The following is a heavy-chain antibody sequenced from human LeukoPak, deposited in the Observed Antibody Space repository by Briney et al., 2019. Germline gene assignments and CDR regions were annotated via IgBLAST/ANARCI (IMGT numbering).Heavy chain of an antibody. V-gene: IGHV4-59*01. D-gene: IGHD6-13*01. CDR1: GGSINTNY. CDR2: IYYSGST. CDR3: ARDYRDSGSSWGIDY. Sequence: SETLSLTCSVSGGSINTNYWSWIRQPPGKGLEWIGYIYYSGSTNYNPSLKSRVTISVDTSKNQFSLKLSSVTAADTAVYYCARDYRDSGSSWGIDYWGQGTLVTVSS. J-gene: IGHJ4*02.